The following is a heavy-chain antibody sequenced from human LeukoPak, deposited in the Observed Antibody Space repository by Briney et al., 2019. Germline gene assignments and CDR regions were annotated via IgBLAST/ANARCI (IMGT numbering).Heavy chain of an antibody. D-gene: IGHD4-23*01. V-gene: IGHV3-23*01. CDR3: AKADYGGSTSFDY. CDR1: GFTFSSDA. Sequence: EGSLRLSCAASGFTFSSDAMSWVRQAPGKGLEWVSAISGSGGSTYYADSVKGRFTISRDNSKNTLYLQMNSLRAEDTAVYYCAKADYGGSTSFDYWGQGTLVTVSS. CDR2: ISGSGGST. J-gene: IGHJ4*02.